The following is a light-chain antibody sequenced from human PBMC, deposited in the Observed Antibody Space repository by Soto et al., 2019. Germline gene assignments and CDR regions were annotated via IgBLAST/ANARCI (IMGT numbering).Light chain of an antibody. Sequence: DIQMTQSPSTLSASVGDRVTIICRASQSISSWLAWYQQKPGKAPKLLIYDASSLESGVPSRFSGSGSVTEFTLTISSLQPDDFATYYCQQYNDYVTLGQGTKVDIK. CDR2: DAS. J-gene: IGKJ1*01. V-gene: IGKV1-5*02. CDR1: QSISSW. CDR3: QQYNDYVT.